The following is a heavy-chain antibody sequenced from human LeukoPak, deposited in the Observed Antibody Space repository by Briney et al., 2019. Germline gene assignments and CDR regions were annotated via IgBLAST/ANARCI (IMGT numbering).Heavy chain of an antibody. J-gene: IGHJ4*02. D-gene: IGHD5-18*01. Sequence: PGGSLRLSCAASGFTFSSYGMHWVRQAPGKGLDWVSEISGSGGTTFYADSVKGRFTISRDNSKNTLYLQMNSLRVEDTAVYYCAKGGDIPKVINDYWGQGTLVTVSS. CDR3: AKGGDIPKVINDY. CDR1: GFTFSSYG. CDR2: ISGSGGTT. V-gene: IGHV3-23*01.